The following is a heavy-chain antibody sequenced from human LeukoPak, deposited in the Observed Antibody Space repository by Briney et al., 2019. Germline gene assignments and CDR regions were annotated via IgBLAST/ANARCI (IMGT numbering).Heavy chain of an antibody. CDR1: DASISRYY. V-gene: IGHV4-59*08. Sequence: SETLSLTCTVSDASISRYYWSWIRQPPGKGLEWIGYIYDSGTTNYNPSLKSRFTISVDTSKNQFSLKVSSVTAADTAVYFCARSRLIYGTFDYWGRGTLVTVSS. D-gene: IGHD1-14*01. CDR3: ARSRLIYGTFDY. CDR2: IYDSGTT. J-gene: IGHJ4*02.